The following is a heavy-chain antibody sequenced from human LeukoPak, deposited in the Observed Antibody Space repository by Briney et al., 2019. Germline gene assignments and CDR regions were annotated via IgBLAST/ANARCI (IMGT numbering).Heavy chain of an antibody. J-gene: IGHJ4*02. CDR1: GFTFSSYA. D-gene: IGHD6-19*01. CDR2: ISYDGSNK. V-gene: IGHV3-30-3*01. Sequence: GRSLRLSCAASGFTFSSYAMHWVRQAPGKGLEWVAVISYDGSNKYYADSVKGRFTISRDNSKNTLYLQMNSLRAEDTAFYFCAKDRTSSGWIRYFDYWGQGSLVTVSS. CDR3: AKDRTSSGWIRYFDY.